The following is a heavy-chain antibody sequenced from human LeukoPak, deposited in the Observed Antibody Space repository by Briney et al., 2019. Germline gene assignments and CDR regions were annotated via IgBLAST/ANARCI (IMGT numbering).Heavy chain of an antibody. CDR1: GFTFSNYA. Sequence: PGGSLTLSCAASGFTFSNYAMNWVRHTPRPGLEWVESISGSESTAYYADYVKGRCPVSIASSKNTMYLQMNRRRTDDSALDFFSKEMVGYVRYFDYWGQGTLVTVSS. CDR2: ISGSESTA. CDR3: SKEMVGYVRYFDY. D-gene: IGHD3-16*01. J-gene: IGHJ4*02. V-gene: IGHV3-23*01.